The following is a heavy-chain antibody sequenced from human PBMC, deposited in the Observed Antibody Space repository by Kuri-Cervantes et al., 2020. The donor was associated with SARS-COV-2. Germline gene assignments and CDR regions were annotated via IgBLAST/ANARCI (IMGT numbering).Heavy chain of an antibody. CDR1: GYTFTGYY. CDR2: INPNSGGT. V-gene: IGHV1-2*02. CDR3: GRDLRWAAAGKATSVDY. D-gene: IGHD6-13*01. Sequence: ASVKVSCKASGYTFTGYYMHWVRQAPGQGLEWMGWINPNSGGTNYAQKFQGRVTMTRDTSISTAYMELSRLRSDDTAVYYCGRDLRWAAAGKATSVDYWGQGTLVTVSS. J-gene: IGHJ4*02.